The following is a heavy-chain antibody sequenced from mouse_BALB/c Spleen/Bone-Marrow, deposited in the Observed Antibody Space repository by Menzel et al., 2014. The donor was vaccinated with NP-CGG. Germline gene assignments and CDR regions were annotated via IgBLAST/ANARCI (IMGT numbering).Heavy chain of an antibody. V-gene: IGHV14-4*02. Sequence: DVQLQQSGAELVRSGASVKLSCTASGFNIKDFYIYWVKQSPAQGLEWIGWIDPENGDTDYDPKFQGKATMTADTSSNTAYLQLSSLASEDTAIYYCNALYYDSDFDYWGQGTPLPVSS. CDR1: GFNIKDFY. D-gene: IGHD2-4*01. J-gene: IGHJ2*01. CDR2: IDPENGDT. CDR3: NALYYDSDFDY.